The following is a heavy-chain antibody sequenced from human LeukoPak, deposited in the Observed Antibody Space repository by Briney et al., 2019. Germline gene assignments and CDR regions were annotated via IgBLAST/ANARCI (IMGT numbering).Heavy chain of an antibody. V-gene: IGHV4-39*01. Sequence: PSETLSLTCTVSGGSISSSSYYWGWIRQPPGKGLEWIGSIYYSGSTYYNPSLKSRVTIPVDTSKNQFSLKLSSVTAADTAVYYCARGYYYGSGRGDFDYWGQGTLVTVSS. D-gene: IGHD3-10*01. CDR1: GGSISSSSYY. CDR2: IYYSGST. J-gene: IGHJ4*02. CDR3: ARGYYYGSGRGDFDY.